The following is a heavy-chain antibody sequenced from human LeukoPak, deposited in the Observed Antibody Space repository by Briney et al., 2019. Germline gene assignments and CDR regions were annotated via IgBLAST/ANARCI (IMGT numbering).Heavy chain of an antibody. CDR2: INSSNTYT. CDR3: ARHATAKSFDY. D-gene: IGHD2-2*01. CDR1: GFAFSIYS. V-gene: IGHV3-21*05. Sequence: TGGSLRLSCAASGFAFSIYSMNWVRQAPGKGLEWLSYINSSNTYTNHADSMKGRFTISRDNAKNSLYLQMNSLTAEDTAVYYCARHATAKSFDYWGQGTLVTVSS. J-gene: IGHJ4*02.